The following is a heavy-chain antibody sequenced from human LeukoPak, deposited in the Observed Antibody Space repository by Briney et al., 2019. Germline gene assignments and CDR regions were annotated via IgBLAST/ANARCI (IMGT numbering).Heavy chain of an antibody. Sequence: SETLSLTCTVSGAAISTYFWSWIRQSPGKGLEWIGYIYSSGSTKYNPSLKSRVTISVDASKNQFALTLRSLTAADTVVYYCARDFWSGSVGFDPWGQGTLVTVSS. CDR2: IYSSGST. CDR3: ARDFWSGSVGFDP. CDR1: GAAISTYF. V-gene: IGHV4-59*01. D-gene: IGHD3-3*01. J-gene: IGHJ5*02.